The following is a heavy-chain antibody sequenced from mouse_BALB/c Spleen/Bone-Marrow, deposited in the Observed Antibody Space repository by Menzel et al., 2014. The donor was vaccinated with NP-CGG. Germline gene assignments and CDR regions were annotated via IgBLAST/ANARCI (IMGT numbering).Heavy chain of an antibody. CDR1: GYAFINYV. V-gene: IGHV1-80*01. CDR3: ASGDDDGRGYAREY. J-gene: IGHJ4*01. Sequence: VQLQPPGAELVRPGSSVKISCTASGYAFINYVMNWVKQRPVQGLEWLGPIYPLDGEPNYNGEFEGRVTLTADKSSSTAYMQVSSLTSEDSAVYFCASGDDDGRGYAREYWGQGTSVTGSS. CDR2: IYPLDGEP. D-gene: IGHD2-4*01.